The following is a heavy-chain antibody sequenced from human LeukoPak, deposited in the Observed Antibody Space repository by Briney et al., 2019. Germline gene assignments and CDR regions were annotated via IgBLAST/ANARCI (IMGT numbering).Heavy chain of an antibody. D-gene: IGHD3-9*01. Sequence: GGSLRLSCAASGFTFSSYGMHWVRQAPGKGLEWVAVISYDGSNKYYADSVKGRFTISRDNSKNTLYLQMNSLRSEDTAVYYCARHRIDITLGFDPWGQGTLVTVSS. CDR2: ISYDGSNK. CDR1: GFTFSSYG. CDR3: ARHRIDITLGFDP. V-gene: IGHV3-30*03. J-gene: IGHJ5*02.